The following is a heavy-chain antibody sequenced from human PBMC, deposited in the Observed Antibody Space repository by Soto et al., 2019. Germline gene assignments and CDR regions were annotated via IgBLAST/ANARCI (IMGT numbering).Heavy chain of an antibody. J-gene: IGHJ6*02. CDR1: GGTFNKYA. CDR3: SIVTAYGTDV. Sequence: QVQLEQSGAEVKKPGSSLKVSCKATGGTFNKYAISWVRQAPGQGLEWMAGIIPVYGTPNYAQRFQDRVTIIADESTTTAYMEVNSLTSEDTAIYYCSIVTAYGTDVWGPGTTVIVSS. CDR2: IIPVYGTP. V-gene: IGHV1-69*01. D-gene: IGHD2-15*01.